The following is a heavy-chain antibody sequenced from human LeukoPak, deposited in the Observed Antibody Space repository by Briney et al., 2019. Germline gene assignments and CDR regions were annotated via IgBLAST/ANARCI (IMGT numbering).Heavy chain of an antibody. J-gene: IGHJ4*02. D-gene: IGHD6-19*01. CDR1: GGSISSSSYY. V-gene: IGHV4-39*01. CDR2: IYYSGIT. CDR3: ARHRGGIAVAGTLY. Sequence: SETLSLXCTVSGGSISSSSYYWGWTRQPPGKGLEWIGSIYYSGITYYNPSLKSRVTISVDTSKNQFSLKLSSVTAADTAVYYCARHRGGIAVAGTLYWGQGTLVTVSS.